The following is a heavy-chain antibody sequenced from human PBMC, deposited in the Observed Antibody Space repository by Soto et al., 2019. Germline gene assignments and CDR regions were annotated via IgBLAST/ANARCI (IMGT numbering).Heavy chain of an antibody. CDR1: GGSISSYY. J-gene: IGHJ5*02. CDR3: ARDLAVPGWFDP. CDR2: IYYSGST. Sequence: PSETLSLTCTVSGGSISSYYWSWIRQPPGKGLGWIGYIYYSGSTNYNPSLKSRVTISVDTSKNQFSLKLSSVTAADTAVYYCARDLAVPGWFDPWGQGTLVTVSS. V-gene: IGHV4-59*01. D-gene: IGHD6-19*01.